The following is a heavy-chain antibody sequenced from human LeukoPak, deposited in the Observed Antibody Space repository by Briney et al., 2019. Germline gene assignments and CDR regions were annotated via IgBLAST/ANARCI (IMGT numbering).Heavy chain of an antibody. CDR1: GYSIRSGYD. D-gene: IGHD5-18*01. CDR2: TYHSGNT. CDR3: ARTDTAMASGY. J-gene: IGHJ4*01. Sequence: SETLSLTCAVSGYSIRSGYDWGWIRQPPGKGLEWIGSTYHSGNTHYNPSLWSRVTISVDTSKNQFSLMLSSVTAADTAVYYCARTDTAMASGYWGHGTLVTVSS. V-gene: IGHV4-38-2*01.